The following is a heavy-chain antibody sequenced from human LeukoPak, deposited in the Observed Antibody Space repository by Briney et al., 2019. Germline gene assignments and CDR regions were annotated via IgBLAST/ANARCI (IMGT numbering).Heavy chain of an antibody. CDR3: ARAPYYYDSGGYYLIDY. D-gene: IGHD3-22*01. CDR2: IYYSGST. V-gene: IGHV4-59*01. J-gene: IGHJ4*02. Sequence: SETLSLTCTVSGGSISSYYWSWIRQPPGKGLEWIGYIYYSGSTNYNPSLKSRVTISVDTSKNQFSLKLSSVTAADTAVYYCARAPYYYDSGGYYLIDYWGQGTLVTVSS. CDR1: GGSISSYY.